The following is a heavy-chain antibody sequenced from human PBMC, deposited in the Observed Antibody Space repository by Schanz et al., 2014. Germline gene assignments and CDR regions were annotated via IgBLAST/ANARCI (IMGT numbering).Heavy chain of an antibody. Sequence: QVQLVQSGAEVKKPGASVKVSCKASGYTFTSYGLNWVRQAPGQGLEWMGWISAYNGHTDYAQTLQGRITLTTDTATSTAYMELRSLRSDDTAVYYCARVQDDILTGSEYYYGMDVWGQGTTVTVSS. CDR2: ISAYNGHT. D-gene: IGHD3-9*01. V-gene: IGHV1-18*01. CDR1: GYTFTSYG. J-gene: IGHJ6*02. CDR3: ARVQDDILTGSEYYYGMDV.